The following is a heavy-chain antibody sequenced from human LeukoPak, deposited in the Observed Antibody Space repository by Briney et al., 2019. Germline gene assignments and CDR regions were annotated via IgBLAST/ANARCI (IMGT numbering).Heavy chain of an antibody. CDR1: GGSFSGYY. D-gene: IGHD3-3*01. Sequence: PSETLSLTCAVYGGSFSGYYWSWIRQPPGKGLEWIGEINHSGSTNYNPSLKSRVTISVDTSKNQFSLKLSSVTAADTAVYYCARLRVAIFGVALSYYYYYYMDVWGKGTTVTVSS. V-gene: IGHV4-34*01. CDR3: ARLRVAIFGVALSYYYYYYMDV. J-gene: IGHJ6*03. CDR2: INHSGST.